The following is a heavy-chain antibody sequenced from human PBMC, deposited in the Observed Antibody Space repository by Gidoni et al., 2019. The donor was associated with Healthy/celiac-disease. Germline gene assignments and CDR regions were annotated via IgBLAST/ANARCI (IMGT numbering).Heavy chain of an antibody. CDR2: IYYSGST. J-gene: IGHJ4*02. CDR3: ARVRELRVIDY. D-gene: IGHD1-26*01. Sequence: QVQLQESGPGLVKPSATLSLTCTVSGGSISSYYWSWIRQPPGKGLEWIGYIYYSGSTNYNPSLKSRVTISVDTAKNQFSLKLSSVTAADTAVYYCARVRELRVIDYWGQGTLVTVSS. CDR1: GGSISSYY. V-gene: IGHV4-59*01.